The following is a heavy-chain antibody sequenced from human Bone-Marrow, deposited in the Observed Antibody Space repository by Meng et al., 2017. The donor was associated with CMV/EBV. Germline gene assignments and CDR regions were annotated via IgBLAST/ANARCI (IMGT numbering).Heavy chain of an antibody. J-gene: IGHJ5*02. D-gene: IGHD2-2*01. CDR2: IYYSGST. Sequence: SETLSLTCTVSGGSISSSSYYWGWIRQPPGKGLEWIGSIYYSGSTYYNPSLKSRVTISVDTSKNQFSLKLSSVTAADTAVYYCARGNFDIVVVPAAIGGWFDPWGQGTRVTCYS. CDR1: GGSISSSSYY. V-gene: IGHV4-39*07. CDR3: ARGNFDIVVVPAAIGGWFDP.